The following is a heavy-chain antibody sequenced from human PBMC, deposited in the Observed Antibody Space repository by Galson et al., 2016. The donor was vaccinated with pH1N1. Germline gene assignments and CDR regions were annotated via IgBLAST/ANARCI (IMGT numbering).Heavy chain of an antibody. CDR1: GGSISTSNFY. J-gene: IGHJ4*02. D-gene: IGHD3-10*01. Sequence: TLSLTCTVSGGSISTSNFYWGWIRQSPGKGLEWIGNIYYSGSTYYNPSLKSRVTISVDTSKKQFSLNLNSVTAADTAVYYCARARKITRQTFWATDDALRGGSGRFDYWGQGTLVTVSS. CDR2: IYYSGST. V-gene: IGHV4-39*07. CDR3: ARARKITRQTFWATDDALRGGSGRFDY.